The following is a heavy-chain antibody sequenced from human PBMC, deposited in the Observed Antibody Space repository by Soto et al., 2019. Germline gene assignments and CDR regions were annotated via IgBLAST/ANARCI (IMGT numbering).Heavy chain of an antibody. CDR1: GGSISSYY. V-gene: IGHV4-59*01. Sequence: SETLSLTCTVSGGSISSYYWSWIRQPPGKGLEWIGYICYSGSTNYNPSLKSRDTISVDTSKNQFSLKLSSVTAADTAVYYCARALNPGIAAAGTFNWFDPWGQGTLVTVSS. D-gene: IGHD6-13*01. CDR3: ARALNPGIAAAGTFNWFDP. J-gene: IGHJ5*02. CDR2: ICYSGST.